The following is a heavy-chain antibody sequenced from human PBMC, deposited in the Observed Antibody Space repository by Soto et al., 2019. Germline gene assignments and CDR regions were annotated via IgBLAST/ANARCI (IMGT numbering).Heavy chain of an antibody. Sequence: EVQLVESGGGLVQPGGSLRLSCAASGFTFSSYDMHWVRQATGKGLEWVSAIGTAGDTYYPGSVKGRFTISRENAKNSLYRQMNSLRAGDTAVYYCARGLAYCGGDCPPGFDYWGQGTLVTVSS. V-gene: IGHV3-13*04. J-gene: IGHJ4*02. CDR2: IGTAGDT. CDR3: ARGLAYCGGDCPPGFDY. CDR1: GFTFSSYD. D-gene: IGHD2-21*02.